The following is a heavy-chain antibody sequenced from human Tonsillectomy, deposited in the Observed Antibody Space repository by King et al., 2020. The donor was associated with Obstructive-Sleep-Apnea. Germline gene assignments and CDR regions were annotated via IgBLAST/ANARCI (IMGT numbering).Heavy chain of an antibody. V-gene: IGHV2-26*01. J-gene: IGHJ3*02. Sequence: TLKESGPVLVKPTETLTLTCTVSGLSLSNARMGVSWIRQPPGKALEWLAHIFSNDEKSYSTSLKSRLTISKDTPKSQVVLNMTNMDPVDTATYYCSLIIGGWLQLGNAFDIWGQGTMVTVSS. CDR3: SLIIGGWLQLGNAFDI. CDR2: IFSNDEK. CDR1: GLSLSNARMG. D-gene: IGHD5-24*01.